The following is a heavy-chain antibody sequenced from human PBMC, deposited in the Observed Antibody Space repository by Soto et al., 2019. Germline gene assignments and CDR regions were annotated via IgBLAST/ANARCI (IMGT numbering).Heavy chain of an antibody. CDR2: ISYDCSNK. Sequence: GGSLSLSCAASGFTFSSYGMHLVRKAPGKGLAWVAVISYDCSNKYYADSVKGRFTISRDNSKNTLYLQMNSQRAKDTAVYCCAKDPDTRTTEVGGMDVWGQGTTVTDSS. CDR1: GFTFSSYG. J-gene: IGHJ6*02. CDR3: AKDPDTRTTEVGGMDV. D-gene: IGHD1-7*01. V-gene: IGHV3-30*18.